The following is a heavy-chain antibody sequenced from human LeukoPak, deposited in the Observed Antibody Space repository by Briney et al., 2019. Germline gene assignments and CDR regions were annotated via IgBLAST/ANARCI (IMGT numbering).Heavy chain of an antibody. CDR2: VNESGGT. CDR1: IDSFSNYH. D-gene: IGHD5-18*01. V-gene: IGHV4-34*01. CDR3: ARSPTKRVTEDY. Sequence: SETLSLTCAVYIDSFSNYHWNWIRQTPAKGMEWIGEVNESGGTNISPSLKSRVTISVDKSKNQFSLKLTSVTAADTAVYYCARSPTKRVTEDYWGQGTLVTVSS. J-gene: IGHJ4*02.